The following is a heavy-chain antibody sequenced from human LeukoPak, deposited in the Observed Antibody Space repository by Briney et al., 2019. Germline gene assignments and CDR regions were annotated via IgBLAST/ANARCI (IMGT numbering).Heavy chain of an antibody. CDR3: AKSPIVVVIPYFDY. D-gene: IGHD3-22*01. Sequence: GGSLRLSCAASGFTFDDYAMHWVRQAPGKGLEWVSGISWNSGSIGYADSVKGRFTISRDNAKNSLYLQMNSLSAEDTALYYCAKSPIVVVIPYFDYWGQGSLVTVSS. CDR2: ISWNSGSI. CDR1: GFTFDDYA. V-gene: IGHV3-9*01. J-gene: IGHJ4*02.